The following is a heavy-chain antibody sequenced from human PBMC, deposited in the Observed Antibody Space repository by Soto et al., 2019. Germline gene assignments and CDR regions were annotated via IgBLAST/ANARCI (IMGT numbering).Heavy chain of an antibody. CDR2: ISGSGGST. J-gene: IGHJ4*02. D-gene: IGHD2-21*02. Sequence: GGSLRLSCAASGFTFSSYSMSWVRQAPGKGLEWVSVISGSGGSTYYADSVKGRFTISRDNSKNTLYLQMNSLRAEDTAVYYCESSRDSYFDNWGQGTLVTVSS. CDR3: ESSRDSYFDN. V-gene: IGHV3-23*01. CDR1: GFTFSSYS.